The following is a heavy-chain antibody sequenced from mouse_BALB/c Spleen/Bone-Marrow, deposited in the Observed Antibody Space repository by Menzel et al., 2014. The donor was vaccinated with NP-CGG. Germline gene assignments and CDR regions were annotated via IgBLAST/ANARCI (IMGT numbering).Heavy chain of an antibody. Sequence: EVQQVESGGGLMKPGGSLKLSCAASGFTFSSYAMSWVRQTPEKRLEWVATISSGGSYTYYPDSVKGRFTISRDNAKNTLYLQMSSLRSEDTAMYYCARQREVRPYYYAMDYWGQGTSVTVSS. D-gene: IGHD2-14*01. CDR3: ARQREVRPYYYAMDY. V-gene: IGHV5-9-3*01. J-gene: IGHJ4*01. CDR1: GFTFSSYA. CDR2: ISSGGSYT.